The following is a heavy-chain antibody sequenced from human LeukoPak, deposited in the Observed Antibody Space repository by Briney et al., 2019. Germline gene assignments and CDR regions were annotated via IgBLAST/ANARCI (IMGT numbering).Heavy chain of an antibody. J-gene: IGHJ4*02. CDR3: VKDLTGTWSFDY. Sequence: GGSVRLSCSTSGFTFSNHFMHWVRQAPGKGLEYVSSIGPNGASTLYADSVKGRFTISRDNSKNALYLQLTSLRLEDTALYYCVKDLTGTWSFDYWGQGTLVTVSS. D-gene: IGHD3-9*01. CDR2: IGPNGAST. CDR1: GFTFSNHF. V-gene: IGHV3-64D*06.